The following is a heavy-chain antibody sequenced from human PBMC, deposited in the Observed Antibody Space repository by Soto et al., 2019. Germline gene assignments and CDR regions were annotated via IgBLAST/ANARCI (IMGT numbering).Heavy chain of an antibody. V-gene: IGHV4-4*07. J-gene: IGHJ5*02. D-gene: IGHD3-3*01. CDR2: IYSSGNT. CDR1: AGTISGYY. CDR3: ARGLRFCDWFDP. Sequence: QVHLQESGPGLVKPSETLSLTCSDSAGTISGYYWTWIRQPAGKGLEWIGRIYSSGNTKNNPSLPSRVTMSLDTSNNQFSLSLTSGTAADTAVYYCARGLRFCDWFDPWGQGTLVTVAS.